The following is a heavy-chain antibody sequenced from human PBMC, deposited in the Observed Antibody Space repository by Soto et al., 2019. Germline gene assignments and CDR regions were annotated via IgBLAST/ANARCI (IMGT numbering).Heavy chain of an antibody. CDR2: MNPNSGNT. J-gene: IGHJ6*02. Sequence: ASVKVSCKASGYTFTSYDINWVRQATGQGLEWMGWMNPNSGNTGYAQKFQGRVTMTRNTSISTAYMELSSLRSEDTAVYYCARGWQGLRYYYYGMDGWGQGTTVTV. V-gene: IGHV1-8*01. CDR3: ARGWQGLRYYYYGMDG. CDR1: GYTFTSYD. D-gene: IGHD3-16*01.